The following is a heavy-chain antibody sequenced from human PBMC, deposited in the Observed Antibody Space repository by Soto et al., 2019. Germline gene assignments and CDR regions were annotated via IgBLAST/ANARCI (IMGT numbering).Heavy chain of an antibody. CDR1: GGSFSGYY. CDR3: ARGYSSSWYSSGFAYYYGMDV. J-gene: IGHJ6*02. CDR2: INHSGST. V-gene: IGHV4-34*01. Sequence: SETLSLTCSVYGGSFSGYYWSWIRQPPCKGLEWIGEINHSGSTNYNPSLKNRVTISVDTSKNQFSLKLSSVTAADTAVYYCARGYSSSWYSSGFAYYYGMDVWGQGTTVTVSS. D-gene: IGHD6-13*01.